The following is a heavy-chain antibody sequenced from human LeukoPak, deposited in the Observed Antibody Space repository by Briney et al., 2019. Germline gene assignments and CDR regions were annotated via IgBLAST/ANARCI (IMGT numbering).Heavy chain of an antibody. CDR3: VRGLGDY. J-gene: IGHJ4*02. D-gene: IGHD3-16*01. CDR2: IKSDGSTT. V-gene: IGHV3-74*01. Sequence: GGSLRLSCAASGITFSNDRMHWVRQAPGKGQVWVSHIKSDGSTTDYADSVKGRFTISRDNAKNTLYLEMNSLRADDTAMYYCVRGLGDYWGQGALVTVSS. CDR1: GITFSNDR.